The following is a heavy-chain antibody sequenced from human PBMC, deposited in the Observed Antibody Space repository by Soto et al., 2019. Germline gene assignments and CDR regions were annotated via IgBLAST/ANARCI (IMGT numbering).Heavy chain of an antibody. CDR3: AHSPPGGYCSGGSCYYYFDY. Sequence: SGATLVNPTQTLTLTCTFSGFSLSTSGVGVGWIRQPPGKALEWLALIYWDDDKRYSPSLKSRLTITKDTSKNQVVLTMTNMDPVDTATYYCAHSPPGGYCSGGSCYYYFDYWGQGTLVTVSS. V-gene: IGHV2-5*02. D-gene: IGHD2-15*01. J-gene: IGHJ4*02. CDR1: GFSLSTSGVG. CDR2: IYWDDDK.